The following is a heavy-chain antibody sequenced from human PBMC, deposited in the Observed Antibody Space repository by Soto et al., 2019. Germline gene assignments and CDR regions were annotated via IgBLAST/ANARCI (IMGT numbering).Heavy chain of an antibody. V-gene: IGHV4-31*02. CDR3: ARGTVTTFDY. CDR1: GGSISSGGYY. J-gene: IGHJ4*02. D-gene: IGHD4-17*01. Sequence: PSETLSLTCTVSGGSISSGGYYWSWIRQHPGKGLEWIGYIYYSGSTYYNPSLKSRVTIPVDTSKNQFSLKLSSVTAADTAVYYCARGTVTTFDYWGQGTLVTVSS. CDR2: IYYSGST.